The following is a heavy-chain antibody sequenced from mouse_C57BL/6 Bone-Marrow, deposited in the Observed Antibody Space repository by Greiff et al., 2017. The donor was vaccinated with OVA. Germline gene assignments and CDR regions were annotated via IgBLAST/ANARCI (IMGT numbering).Heavy chain of an antibody. Sequence: QVQLQQSGAELAKPGASVKLSCKASGYTFTSYWMHWVKQRPGQGLEWIGYINPSSGYTKYNQKFKDKATLTADKSSSTAYMQLSSLTYEDSAVYYCASPSITTVVATEEAWFAYWGQGTLVTVSA. J-gene: IGHJ3*01. CDR3: ASPSITTVVATEEAWFAY. CDR1: GYTFTSYW. CDR2: INPSSGYT. D-gene: IGHD1-1*01. V-gene: IGHV1-7*01.